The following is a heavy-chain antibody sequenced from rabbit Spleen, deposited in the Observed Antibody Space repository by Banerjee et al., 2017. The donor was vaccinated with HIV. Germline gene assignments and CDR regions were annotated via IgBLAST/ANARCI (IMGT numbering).Heavy chain of an antibody. CDR2: IYTGSGSK. CDR3: AREFGYGNVVDL. D-gene: IGHD5-1*01. V-gene: IGHV1S45*01. CDR1: GFSFSSSYY. J-gene: IGHJ3*01. Sequence: QEQLVESGGGLVQPEGSLTLTCTASGFSFSSSYYMCWVRQAPGKGLEWIGCIYTGSGSKHYASWAKGRFTISKTSSTTVTLQMTSLTAADTATYFCAREFGYGNVVDLWGQGTLVTVS.